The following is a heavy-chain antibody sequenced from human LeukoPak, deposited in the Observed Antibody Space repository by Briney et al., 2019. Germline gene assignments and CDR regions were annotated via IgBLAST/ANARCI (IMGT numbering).Heavy chain of an antibody. CDR3: ARPITIFGVADL. CDR2: IYPGDSDT. J-gene: IGHJ5*02. D-gene: IGHD3-3*01. CDR1: GYSFTSYW. V-gene: IGHV5-51*01. Sequence: GESLKISCKGSGYSFTSYWIGWERQMPGKGLEWMGIIYPGDSDTRYSPSFQGQVTISADKSISTAYLQRSSLKASDTAMYYYARPITIFGVADLWGQGTLVTVSS.